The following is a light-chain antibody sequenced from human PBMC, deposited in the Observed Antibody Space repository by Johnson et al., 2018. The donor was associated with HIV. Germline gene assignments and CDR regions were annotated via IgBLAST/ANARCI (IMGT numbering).Light chain of an antibody. J-gene: IGLJ1*01. CDR1: SSNIGNNY. V-gene: IGLV1-51*02. CDR3: GTWDSSRGAGGV. Sequence: QSVLTQPPSVSAAPGQKVTISCSGSSSNIGNNYVSWYQQLPGTAPKLLIYENNKRPSGIPDRFSGSKSGTSATLGITGLQTGDEADYYCGTWDSSRGAGGVFGTGTKVTVL. CDR2: ENN.